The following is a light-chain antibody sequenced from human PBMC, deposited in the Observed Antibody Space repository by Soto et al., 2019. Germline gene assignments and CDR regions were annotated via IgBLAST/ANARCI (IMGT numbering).Light chain of an antibody. CDR2: SSN. V-gene: IGLV1-44*01. CDR1: SSNIGSNT. J-gene: IGLJ1*01. Sequence: QSVLTQPPSASGTPGQRVTISCSGSSSNIGSNTVNWYQQLPGTAPKLLIYSSNQRPSGVPDRFSGSKSGTSASLAISGLQSEDEADYYYAAWDDSLNGYVFGTGTKLTVL. CDR3: AAWDDSLNGYV.